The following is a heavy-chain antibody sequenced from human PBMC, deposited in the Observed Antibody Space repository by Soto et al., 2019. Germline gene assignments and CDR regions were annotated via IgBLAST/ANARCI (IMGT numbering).Heavy chain of an antibody. D-gene: IGHD6-19*01. CDR3: AKDFGAWSDS. CDR1: GFAFSTYG. CDR2: ISYDGTDK. Sequence: QVHLVESGGGVAQPGRSLTISCVGSGFAFSTYGMHWVRQAPAKGLEWVALISYDGTDKYYADSVKGRFSISRDNSKQTLSLQMDILRPEDTAVYYCAKDFGAWSDSWGQGTLVNVSA. V-gene: IGHV3-30*18. J-gene: IGHJ5*02.